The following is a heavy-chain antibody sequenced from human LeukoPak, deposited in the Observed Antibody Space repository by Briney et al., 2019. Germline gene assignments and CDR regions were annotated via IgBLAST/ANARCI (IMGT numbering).Heavy chain of an antibody. CDR3: TRGGEEPFDY. J-gene: IGHJ4*02. D-gene: IGHD3-10*01. CDR2: INVEGTTT. CDR1: GFTFTRFW. Sequence: GGSLRLSCAGSGFTFTRFWMHWVRQAPGKGLVWVSRINVEGTTTTYADSVEGRFTISRDENTLYLQMYHLRVDDTAVYYCTRGGEEPFDYWGQGTLVTVSS. V-gene: IGHV3-74*01.